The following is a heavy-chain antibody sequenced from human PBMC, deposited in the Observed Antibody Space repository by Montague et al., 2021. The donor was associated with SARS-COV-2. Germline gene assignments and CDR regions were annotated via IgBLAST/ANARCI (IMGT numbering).Heavy chain of an antibody. CDR1: GGSMSDHY. D-gene: IGHD3-10*01. CDR3: ARAVSVRRAGNWFDP. CDR2: IYYSGGV. J-gene: IGHJ5*02. Sequence: SETLSLTCTVSGGSMSDHYWAWIRQPPGTGLEWLSYIYYSGGVNSNASLKSRVSMSVDTSKNQFSLKLTSVTAADSAVYYCARAVSVRRAGNWFDPWGQGTLVTVSS. V-gene: IGHV4-59*11.